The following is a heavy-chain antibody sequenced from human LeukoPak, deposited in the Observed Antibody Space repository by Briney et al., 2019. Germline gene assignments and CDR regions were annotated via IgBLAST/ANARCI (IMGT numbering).Heavy chain of an antibody. V-gene: IGHV4-38-2*01. J-gene: IGHJ4*02. CDR1: GYSISRGYY. Sequence: SETLSLTCGVSGYSISRGYYWAWIRQPPGKGLEWIGTIYHTGSTYYTPSLGSRVTISVDTSRNEFSLNLNSATAADTAVYYCARAGWIITSGIDYWGQGALVTVSS. D-gene: IGHD3-10*01. CDR3: ARAGWIITSGIDY. CDR2: IYHTGST.